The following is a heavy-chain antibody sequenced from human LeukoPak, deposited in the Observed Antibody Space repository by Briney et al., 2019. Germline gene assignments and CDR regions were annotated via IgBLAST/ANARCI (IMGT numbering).Heavy chain of an antibody. J-gene: IGHJ4*02. V-gene: IGHV4-30-4*08. CDR3: ARGRGVHQYYYDSSGYFDY. D-gene: IGHD3-22*01. Sequence: SETLSLTCTVSGGSISSGDYYWSWIRQPPGKGLEWIGYIYYSGSTYYNPSLKSRVTISVDTSKNQFSLKLSSVTAADTAVYYCARGRGVHQYYYDSSGYFDYWGQGTLVTVSS. CDR1: GGSISSGDYY. CDR2: IYYSGST.